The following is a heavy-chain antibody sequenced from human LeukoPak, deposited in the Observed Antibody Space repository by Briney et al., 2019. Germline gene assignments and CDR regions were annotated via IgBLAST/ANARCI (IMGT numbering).Heavy chain of an antibody. CDR3: ASKNSSWTSQNYYIDV. CDR1: GGSINSHY. D-gene: IGHD6-13*01. V-gene: IGHV4-59*11. Sequence: PSETLSLTCTASGGSINSHYWIWIPPPPRKGRAGVGYIYYSGSNNYTPSLKSRVTISVDTSKNQFFMKLSSVIAADTAVYYCASKNSSWTSQNYYIDVWGKGTTVTVSS. J-gene: IGHJ6*03. CDR2: IYYSGSN.